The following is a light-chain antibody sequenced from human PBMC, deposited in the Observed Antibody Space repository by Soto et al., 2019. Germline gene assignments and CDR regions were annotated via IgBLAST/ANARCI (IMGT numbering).Light chain of an antibody. Sequence: EIVMTQSPATLSVSPGERATLSCRASQSVSSNLAWYQQKPGQAPRLLIYGASTRATGIPARFSGSGSGTEFTLTISSLQSEDFAVYYRQQYNNWPPITFGHVTRLEIK. CDR2: GAS. CDR1: QSVSSN. J-gene: IGKJ5*01. CDR3: QQYNNWPPIT. V-gene: IGKV3-15*01.